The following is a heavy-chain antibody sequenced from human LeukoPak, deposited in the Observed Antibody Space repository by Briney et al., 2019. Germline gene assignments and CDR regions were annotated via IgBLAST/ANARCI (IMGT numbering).Heavy chain of an antibody. CDR2: IYYNGHT. Sequence: SETLSLTCTISGGSISGASIRGITYYWGCVRQPPGKGLEWIGSIYYNGHTFFSPSLKSRVTMSLDTSRNQVSLKLSSVTAADTAVYYCVRSPKGTAVTANWFDPWGQGTLVTVSS. D-gene: IGHD6-19*01. CDR1: GGSISGASIRGITYY. J-gene: IGHJ5*02. CDR3: VRSPKGTAVTANWFDP. V-gene: IGHV4-39*07.